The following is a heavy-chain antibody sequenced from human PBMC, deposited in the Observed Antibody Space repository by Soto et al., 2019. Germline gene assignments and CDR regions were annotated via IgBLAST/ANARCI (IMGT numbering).Heavy chain of an antibody. CDR1: GYTFTSYG. CDR3: ARVGNDFWSGYFHYYYYGMDV. J-gene: IGHJ6*02. D-gene: IGHD3-3*01. V-gene: IGHV1-18*01. Sequence: ASVKVSCKASGYTFTSYGISWVRQAPGQGLEWMGWISAYNGNTNYAQKLQGRVTMTTDTSTSTAYMELRSLRSDDTAAYYCARVGNDFWSGYFHYYYYGMDVWGQGTTVTVSS. CDR2: ISAYNGNT.